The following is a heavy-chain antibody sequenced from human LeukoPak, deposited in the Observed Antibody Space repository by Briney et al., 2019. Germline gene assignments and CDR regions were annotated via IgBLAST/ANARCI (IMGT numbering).Heavy chain of an antibody. Sequence: PSETLSLTCTVSGGSISSNTYYWAWIRQPPGKGLEWIGSIYHTGTTYYNPSLKSRVTISVDTSSNRFSLQLRSVTAADTATYYCASPPKWELSDLGCWGRGTLVTVSS. V-gene: IGHV4-39*01. CDR1: GGSISSNTYY. D-gene: IGHD1-26*01. CDR2: IYHTGTT. CDR3: ASPPKWELSDLGC. J-gene: IGHJ4*01.